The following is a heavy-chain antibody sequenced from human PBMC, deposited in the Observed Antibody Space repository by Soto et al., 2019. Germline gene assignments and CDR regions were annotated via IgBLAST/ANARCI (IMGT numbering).Heavy chain of an antibody. D-gene: IGHD2-2*01. CDR3: ARYPVVVVPASNYGLDV. J-gene: IGHJ6*02. V-gene: IGHV4-31*03. CDR1: GVSVSSDIYY. CDR2: IYSSGNT. Sequence: QVQLQESGPGLVKPSQTLSLTCSVSGVSVSSDIYYWSWIRHHPGKGLEWIGYIYSSGNTYYNPSLGGRVTISLDTSKNHFSLRLSSVTPADTAVYYCARYPVVVVPASNYGLDVWGQGTTATVSS.